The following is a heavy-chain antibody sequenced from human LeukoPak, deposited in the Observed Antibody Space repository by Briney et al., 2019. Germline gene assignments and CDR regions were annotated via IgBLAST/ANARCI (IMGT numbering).Heavy chain of an antibody. Sequence: GASVKVSCKASGYTFTGHYMHWVRQAAGQGLEWMGRINPNSGGTNYAQKFQGRVTMTRDTSISTAYMELSRLGSDDTAVYYCARGATAGTGDLGYWGQGTLVTVSS. CDR3: ARGATAGTGDLGY. V-gene: IGHV1-2*06. CDR1: GYTFTGHY. CDR2: INPNSGGT. J-gene: IGHJ4*02. D-gene: IGHD7-27*01.